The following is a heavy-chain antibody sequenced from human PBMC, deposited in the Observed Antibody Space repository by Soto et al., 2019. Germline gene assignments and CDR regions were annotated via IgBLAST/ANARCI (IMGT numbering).Heavy chain of an antibody. CDR3: AREGIGSGWYYFYY. V-gene: IGHV3-30-3*01. Sequence: QVQLVESGGGVVQPGRSLRLSCAASGFTFSSYAMHWVRQAPVMGLEWVAVISYDGSNKYYADSVKGRFTISRDNSKNTLYLQMNSLRAEDTAVYYCAREGIGSGWYYFYYWGQGTLVTVSS. CDR2: ISYDGSNK. D-gene: IGHD6-19*01. CDR1: GFTFSSYA. J-gene: IGHJ4*02.